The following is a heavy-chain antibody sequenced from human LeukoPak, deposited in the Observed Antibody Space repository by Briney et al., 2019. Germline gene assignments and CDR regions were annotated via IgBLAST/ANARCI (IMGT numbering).Heavy chain of an antibody. J-gene: IGHJ4*03. CDR3: ARGPTISETGYFDY. Sequence: SETLSLTCAVYGGSFSTYYWSWIRQSPGKGLEWIAEINHRGDTNYNPSVKSRVTISVDTSKSQFSLKVSSLTAADTAVYYCARGPTISETGYFDYWGQGTLDTVSS. V-gene: IGHV4-34*01. D-gene: IGHD1-1*01. CDR2: INHRGDT. CDR1: GGSFSTYY.